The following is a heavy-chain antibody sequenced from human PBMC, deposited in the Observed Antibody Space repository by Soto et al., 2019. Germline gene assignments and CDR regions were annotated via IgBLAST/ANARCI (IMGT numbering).Heavy chain of an antibody. Sequence: SVKVSCKASGGTFSSYAISWVRQAPGQGLEWMGGIIPIFGTANYAQKFQGRVTITADESTSTAYMELSSLRSEDTAVYYCARGLGYCSSTSCYPSAYYYYGMDVWGQGTTVTVS. J-gene: IGHJ6*02. CDR1: GGTFSSYA. D-gene: IGHD2-2*01. V-gene: IGHV1-69*13. CDR3: ARGLGYCSSTSCYPSAYYYYGMDV. CDR2: IIPIFGTA.